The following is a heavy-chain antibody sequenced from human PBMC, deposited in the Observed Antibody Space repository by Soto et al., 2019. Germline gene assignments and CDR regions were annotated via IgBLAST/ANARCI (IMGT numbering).Heavy chain of an antibody. CDR3: AREINPPYCGGDCYFRNPFDY. Sequence: PGGSLRLSCAASGFTFSSYSMNWVRQAPGKGLEWVSSISSSSSYIYYADSVKGRFTISRDNAKNSLYLQMNSLRAEDTAVYYCAREINPPYCGGDCYFRNPFDYWGQGTLVTVSS. CDR2: ISSSSSYI. J-gene: IGHJ4*02. CDR1: GFTFSSYS. V-gene: IGHV3-21*01. D-gene: IGHD2-21*02.